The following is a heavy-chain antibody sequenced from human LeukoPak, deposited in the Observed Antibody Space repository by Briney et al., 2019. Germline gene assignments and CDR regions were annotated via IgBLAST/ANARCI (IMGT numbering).Heavy chain of an antibody. J-gene: IGHJ5*02. Sequence: PSETLSLTCTVSGASISSSYWSWIRQPPGKGLEWIGYIYYSGTTKYNPSLKSRVTLSVDTSNNQFSLKVNSVAAADTAVYYCARGQPQRYSSDWYVNWFDPWGQGTLVIVSS. CDR3: ARGQPQRYSSDWYVNWFDP. CDR1: GASISSSY. CDR2: IYYSGTT. D-gene: IGHD6-19*01. V-gene: IGHV4-59*01.